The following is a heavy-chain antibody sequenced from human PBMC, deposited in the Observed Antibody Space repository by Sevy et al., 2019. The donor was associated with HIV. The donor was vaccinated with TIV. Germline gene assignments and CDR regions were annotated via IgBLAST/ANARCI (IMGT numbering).Heavy chain of an antibody. D-gene: IGHD6-13*01. Sequence: GGSLRLSCAASGFTFDDYTMHWVRQSPGKGLEWVSLISWDGGSTYYADSVKGRFTISRDNSKNSLYLQMNSLRTEDTALYYCAKGEYSSSWYNGMDVWGQWTTVTVSS. CDR3: AKGEYSSSWYNGMDV. CDR1: GFTFDDYT. J-gene: IGHJ6*02. V-gene: IGHV3-43*01. CDR2: ISWDGGST.